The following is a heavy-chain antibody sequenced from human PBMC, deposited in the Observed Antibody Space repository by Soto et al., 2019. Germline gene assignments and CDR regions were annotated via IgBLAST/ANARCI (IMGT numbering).Heavy chain of an antibody. CDR1: GFTFSSYW. J-gene: IGHJ4*02. Sequence: EVQLVESGGGLVQPGGSLRLSCAASGFTFSSYWMSWVRQAPGKRLEWVANIKQDGSEKYYVDSVKGRFTISRDNAKNSLYLQMNSLRAEDTAVYYCARESKGWLYPYWGQGTLVTVSS. CDR3: ARESKGWLYPY. CDR2: IKQDGSEK. D-gene: IGHD3-16*02. V-gene: IGHV3-7*01.